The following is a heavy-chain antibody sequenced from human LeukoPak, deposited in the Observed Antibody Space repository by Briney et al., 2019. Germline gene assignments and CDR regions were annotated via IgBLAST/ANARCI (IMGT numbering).Heavy chain of an antibody. CDR3: AKRGDSSGWYYFDY. V-gene: IGHV3-48*02. D-gene: IGHD6-19*01. CDR1: GFTFSSYS. CDR2: ISLGSSTI. J-gene: IGHJ4*02. Sequence: GGSLRLSCAASGFTFSSYSMNWVRQAPGKGLEWVSFISLGSSTIYYADSVKGRFTVSRDDAKNSLYLQMNSLRDEDTAVYYCAKRGDSSGWYYFDYWGQGTLVTVSS.